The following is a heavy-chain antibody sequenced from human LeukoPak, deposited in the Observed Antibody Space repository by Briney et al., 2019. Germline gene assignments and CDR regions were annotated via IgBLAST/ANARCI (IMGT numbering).Heavy chain of an antibody. D-gene: IGHD6-19*01. CDR2: IHPSGML. CDR3: SRDLASRKLGY. CDR1: GASFNSDDQY. V-gene: IGHV4-31*03. Sequence: PSETLSLTCTVSGASFNSDDQYWNWIRQSPGKGLEWIGSIHPSGMLYNNPSLESRVTMSRDTSKNQFSLNLNSVTAADTAVYSCSRDLASRKLGYWGQGILVTVSS. J-gene: IGHJ4*02.